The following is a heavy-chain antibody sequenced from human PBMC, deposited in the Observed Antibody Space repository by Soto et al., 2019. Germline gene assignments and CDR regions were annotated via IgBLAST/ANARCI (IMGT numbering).Heavy chain of an antibody. CDR3: TRHVWFGESDEYYYYGMDV. D-gene: IGHD3-10*01. V-gene: IGHV3-73*01. CDR2: IRSKANSYAT. CDR1: GFTFSGSA. Sequence: PGGSLRLSCAASGFTFSGSAMHWVRQASGKGLEWVGRIRSKANSYATAYAASVKGRFTISRDDSKNTAYLQMNSLKTEDTAVYYRTRHVWFGESDEYYYYGMDVWGQGTTVTVSS. J-gene: IGHJ6*02.